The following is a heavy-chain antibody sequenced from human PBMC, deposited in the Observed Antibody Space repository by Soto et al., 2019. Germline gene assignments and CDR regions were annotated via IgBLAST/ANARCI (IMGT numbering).Heavy chain of an antibody. V-gene: IGHV4-59*01. D-gene: IGHD3-9*01. Sequence: SETLSLTCTFSGGSISSYYWSWIRQPPGKGLEWIGYIYYSGSTNYNPSLKSRVTISVDTSKNQFSLKLSSVTAADTAVYYCAGGGDILTGPYYYYGMDVWGQGTTVTVSS. CDR3: AGGGDILTGPYYYYGMDV. CDR2: IYYSGST. CDR1: GGSISSYY. J-gene: IGHJ6*02.